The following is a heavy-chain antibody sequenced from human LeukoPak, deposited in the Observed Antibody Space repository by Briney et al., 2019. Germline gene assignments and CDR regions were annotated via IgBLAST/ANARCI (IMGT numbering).Heavy chain of an antibody. CDR3: ARRAGAYSHPYDY. CDR1: GFTFSSYA. CDR2: ISSDGSNK. V-gene: IGHV3-30*14. J-gene: IGHJ4*02. D-gene: IGHD4/OR15-4a*01. Sequence: PGGSLRLSCAASGFTFSSYAMHWVRQAPGKGLEWLAVISSDGSNKYHVDSVKGRFTISRDNSKNTLYLQMNSLRAEDTAVYYCARRAGAYSHPYDYWGQGTLVTVSS.